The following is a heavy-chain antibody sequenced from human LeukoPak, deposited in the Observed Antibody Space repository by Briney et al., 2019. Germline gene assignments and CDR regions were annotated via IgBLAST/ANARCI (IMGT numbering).Heavy chain of an antibody. V-gene: IGHV4-59*01. J-gene: IGHJ3*02. CDR3: ARDASHWSAPQEDAFDI. D-gene: IGHD3-3*01. CDR2: IHYSGSS. CDR1: GGSISVYY. Sequence: PSETLSLTCTVSGGSISVYYWSWIRQFPGKGLEWIGYIHYSGSSYYSPSLKSRVAMSVDMSKNQFSLKLRSVTAADTAMYYCARDASHWSAPQEDAFDIWGQGTMVTVSS.